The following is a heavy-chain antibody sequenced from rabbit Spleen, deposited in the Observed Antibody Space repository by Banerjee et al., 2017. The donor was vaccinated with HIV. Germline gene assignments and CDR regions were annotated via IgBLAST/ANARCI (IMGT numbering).Heavy chain of an antibody. CDR1: GFSFSGSAW. J-gene: IGHJ6*01. Sequence: QQQLEESGGGLVKPGGTLTLTCTVSGFSFSGSAWICWVRQAPGKGLECIACIYPGGSGNTYSATWAKGRFTISKASSTTVTLQMTSLTVADTATYFCARDVGTSFSTYGMDLWGPGTLVTVS. CDR2: IYPGGSGNT. V-gene: IGHV1S45*01. CDR3: ARDVGTSFSTYGMDL. D-gene: IGHD8-1*01.